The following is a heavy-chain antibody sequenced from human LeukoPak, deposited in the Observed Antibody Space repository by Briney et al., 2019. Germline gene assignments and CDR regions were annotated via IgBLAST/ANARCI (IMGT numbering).Heavy chain of an antibody. V-gene: IGHV4-61*01. CDR3: ARTRGSSDFDY. Sequence: PSETLSLTCTVSGGSISSSSYYWSWIRQPPGKGLEWIGYIYYSGSTNYNPSLKSRVTISVDTSKNQFSLKLSSVTAADTAVYYCARTRGSSDFDYWGQGTLVTVSS. J-gene: IGHJ4*02. CDR2: IYYSGST. CDR1: GGSISSSSYY. D-gene: IGHD1-26*01.